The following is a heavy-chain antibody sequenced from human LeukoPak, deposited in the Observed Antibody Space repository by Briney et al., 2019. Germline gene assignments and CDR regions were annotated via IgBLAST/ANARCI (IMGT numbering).Heavy chain of an antibody. V-gene: IGHV4-39*01. CDR1: GGSISSGSNY. Sequence: PSETLSLTCTVSGGSISSGSNYWGWIRQPPGKGLEWIGSIYYSGSTYYNPSLKSRVTISVDTSKNQFSLKLSYVIAADTAILYCARHSGMTTATAYLDYWGQGILVTVSS. D-gene: IGHD4-17*01. J-gene: IGHJ4*02. CDR3: ARHSGMTTATAYLDY. CDR2: IYYSGST.